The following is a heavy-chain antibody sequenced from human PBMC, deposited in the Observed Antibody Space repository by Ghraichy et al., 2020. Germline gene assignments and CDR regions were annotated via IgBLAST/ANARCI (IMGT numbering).Heavy chain of an antibody. D-gene: IGHD1-1*01. CDR2: ISGGGGMQ. J-gene: IGHJ1*01. V-gene: IGHV3-23*01. Sequence: GSLRLSCAASGFTFSSYAMSWVRQAPGKGLEWVSSISGGGGMQYYADSVKGRFTISRDNSKNTLSLQMNSLRAEDTAVYYCAKDPTSAGTAEYFHQWGQGTLVTVSS. CDR3: AKDPTSAGTAEYFHQ. CDR1: GFTFSSYA.